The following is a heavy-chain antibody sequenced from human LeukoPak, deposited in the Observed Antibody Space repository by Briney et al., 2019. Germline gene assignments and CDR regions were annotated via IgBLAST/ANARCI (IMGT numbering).Heavy chain of an antibody. V-gene: IGHV1-2*02. CDR1: GYTFTGYY. D-gene: IGHD2-2*01. CDR2: INPNSGGT. CDR3: ARRYCSGTSCLGQLDP. J-gene: IGHJ5*02. Sequence: ASVKVSCKASGYTFTGYYMHWVRQAPGQGLEWMGWINPNSGGTNYAQKFQGRVTMTRDTSISTAYMELSRLRSDDTAVYYCARRYCSGTSCLGQLDPWGQGTLVTVSS.